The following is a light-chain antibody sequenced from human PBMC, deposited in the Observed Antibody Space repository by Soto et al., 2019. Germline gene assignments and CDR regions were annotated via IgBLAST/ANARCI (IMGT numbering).Light chain of an antibody. CDR3: QQLNSYLIT. CDR2: AAS. J-gene: IGKJ4*02. V-gene: IGKV1-9*01. CDR1: QGISSY. Sequence: IQLTQSPSSLSASVGDRVTITCRASQGISSYLTWYEQKPGKAPKLLIYAASTLHSGVPSKFSGSGSGTDSTRTFSRLQPEDCATYYCQQLNSYLITFGGGTKVEIK.